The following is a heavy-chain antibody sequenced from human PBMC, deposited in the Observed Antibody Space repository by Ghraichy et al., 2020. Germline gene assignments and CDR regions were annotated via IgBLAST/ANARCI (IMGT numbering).Heavy chain of an antibody. J-gene: IGHJ5*02. Sequence: ASVKVSCKASGYTFTSYAMHWVRQAPGQRLEWMGWINAGNGNTKYSQKFQGRVTITRDTSASTAYMELSSLRSEDTAVYYCARSPGGGNSRLDPWGQGTLVTVSS. CDR2: INAGNGNT. CDR3: ARSPGGGNSRLDP. V-gene: IGHV1-3*01. D-gene: IGHD4-23*01. CDR1: GYTFTSYA.